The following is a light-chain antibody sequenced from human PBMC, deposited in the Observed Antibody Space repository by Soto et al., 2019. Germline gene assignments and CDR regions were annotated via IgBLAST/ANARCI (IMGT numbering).Light chain of an antibody. V-gene: IGLV2-23*02. Sequence: QSVLTQPASVSGSPGQSITISCTGTNSDVGSYNLVSWYQQHPGKAPKIMIYDVSKRPSGVSDRLSGSKSGNTASLTISGLQAEDEADYYCCAYAGGSTYVLGSGTKLTVL. CDR2: DVS. CDR1: NSDVGSYNL. CDR3: CAYAGGSTYV. J-gene: IGLJ1*01.